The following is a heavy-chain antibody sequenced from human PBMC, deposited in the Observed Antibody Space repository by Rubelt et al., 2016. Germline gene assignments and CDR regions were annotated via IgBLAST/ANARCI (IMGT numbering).Heavy chain of an antibody. V-gene: IGHV1-18*01. CDR3: ASMYSSSWYRGWFDP. CDR2: LSAYHGHT. CDR1: GYTFTSYG. D-gene: IGHD6-13*01. Sequence: QVELVQSGAEVKKPGAPVKVSCKASGYTFTSYGISWVRRAHGQGLEWMGWLSAYHGHTNNAQKRQGRVTMTTDTSTSTAYMELRSLRSDDTAVYYCASMYSSSWYRGWFDPWGQGTLVTVSS. J-gene: IGHJ5*02.